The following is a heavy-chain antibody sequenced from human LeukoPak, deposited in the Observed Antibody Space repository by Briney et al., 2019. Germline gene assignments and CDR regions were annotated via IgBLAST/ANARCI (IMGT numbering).Heavy chain of an antibody. V-gene: IGHV3-23*01. D-gene: IGHD3-10*01. CDR3: AKDHYVSGRYDAFDI. CDR2: ITTSGGST. J-gene: IGHJ3*02. CDR1: GLTFSSYA. Sequence: PGGSLRLSCAASGLTFSSYAMSWVRQAPGEGLEWVSSITTSGGSTYYADSVKGRFTISRDNAKNTLYLQMNSLRAKDTAVYYCAKDHYVSGRYDAFDIWGQGTMVTVSS.